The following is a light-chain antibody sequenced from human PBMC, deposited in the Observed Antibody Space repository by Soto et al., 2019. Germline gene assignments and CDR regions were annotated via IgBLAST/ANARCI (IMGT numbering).Light chain of an antibody. CDR1: QSVYSS. J-gene: IGKJ1*01. CDR2: GAS. Sequence: TVMTQTPATLSVSPGEMAALWWVVSQSVYSSLAWYQQKPGQAPRLLIYGASTRATGIPARFSGSGSGTEFTLTISRLQSEDFAVYYCQQYNNWPPWTFGQGTKVDI. V-gene: IGKV3-15*01. CDR3: QQYNNWPPWT.